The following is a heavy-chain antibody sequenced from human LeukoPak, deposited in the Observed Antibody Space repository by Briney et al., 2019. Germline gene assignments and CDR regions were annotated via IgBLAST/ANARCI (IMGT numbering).Heavy chain of an antibody. Sequence: EASVKVSCKTSGFMFTAYYIHWVRQVPGQGLEWMGWFNPKSGDTNYPQKFQGRVTMTGDTSTSTAYMELSRLRSDDTAVYYCARRGLNYGGNSLFDYWGQGTLVTVSS. CDR3: ARRGLNYGGNSLFDY. CDR2: FNPKSGDT. CDR1: GFMFTAYY. J-gene: IGHJ4*02. V-gene: IGHV1-2*02. D-gene: IGHD4-23*01.